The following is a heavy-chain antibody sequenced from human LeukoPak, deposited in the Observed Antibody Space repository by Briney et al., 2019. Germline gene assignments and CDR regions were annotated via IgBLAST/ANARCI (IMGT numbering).Heavy chain of an antibody. CDR3: ARGTGWPQFDY. CDR2: IYTSGST. J-gene: IGHJ4*02. V-gene: IGHV4-61*02. CDR1: GGSISSGSYY. Sequence: SGTLSLTCTVSGGSISSGSYYWSWIRQPAGKGLEWIGRIYTSGSTNYNPSLKSRVTISVDTSKNQFSLQLNSVTPEDTAVYYCARGTGWPQFDYWGQGTLVTVSS. D-gene: IGHD6-19*01.